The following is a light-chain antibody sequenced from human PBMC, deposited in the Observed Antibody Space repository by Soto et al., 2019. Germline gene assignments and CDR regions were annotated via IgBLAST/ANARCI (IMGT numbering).Light chain of an antibody. CDR1: KLGDKY. Sequence: SYELTQPPSVSVSPGQTASITCSGDKLGDKYASWYQQKPGQSPVVVIYQDRKRPSGIPERFSGPNSGNTATLTISGTQAMDEADYYCQAWDSKTVVFGGGTKLTVL. CDR3: QAWDSKTVV. V-gene: IGLV3-1*01. J-gene: IGLJ2*01. CDR2: QDR.